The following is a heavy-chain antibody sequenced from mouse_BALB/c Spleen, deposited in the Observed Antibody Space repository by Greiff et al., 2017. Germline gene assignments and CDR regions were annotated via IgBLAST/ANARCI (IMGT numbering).Heavy chain of an antibody. CDR3: ARVIYYDYDPYAMDY. J-gene: IGHJ4*01. Sequence: EVQRVESGGGLVKPGGSLKLSCAASGFTFSSYAMSWVRQTPEKRLEWVASISSGGSTYYPDSVKGRFTISRDNARNILYLQMSSLRSEDTAMYYCARVIYYDYDPYAMDYWGQGTSVTVSS. CDR2: ISSGGST. D-gene: IGHD2-4*01. CDR1: GFTFSSYA. V-gene: IGHV5-6-5*01.